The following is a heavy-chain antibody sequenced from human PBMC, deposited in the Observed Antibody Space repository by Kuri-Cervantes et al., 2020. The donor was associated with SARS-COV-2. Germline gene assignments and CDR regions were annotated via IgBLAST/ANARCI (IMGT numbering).Heavy chain of an antibody. CDR1: GFLFSASA. CDR2: VRGKANNYAT. J-gene: IGHJ4*02. CDR3: TSNDFWSGYSLY. V-gene: IGHV3-73*01. Sequence: GESLKISCEVSGFLFSASAIHWVRQGSGKGLEWVGRVRGKANNYATAYAASVKGRFTISRDDSKSIAYLQMNSLETEDTAVYYCTSNDFWSGYSLYWGQGTLVTVSS. D-gene: IGHD3-3*01.